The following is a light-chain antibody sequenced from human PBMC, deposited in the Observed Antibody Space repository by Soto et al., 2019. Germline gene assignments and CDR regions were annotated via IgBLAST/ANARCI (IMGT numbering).Light chain of an antibody. J-gene: IGKJ2*01. CDR3: QQSYSTPYT. CDR2: AAS. CDR1: QGIRSF. V-gene: IGKV1-39*01. Sequence: DIQMTQSPPSLSASIGDRVIITCRASQGIRSFLNWYQQKPGKAPKLLIYAASSLQSGVSSRLSGSGSETDFTLTISSLQPEDFATYYCQQSYSTPYTFGQGTKLEIK.